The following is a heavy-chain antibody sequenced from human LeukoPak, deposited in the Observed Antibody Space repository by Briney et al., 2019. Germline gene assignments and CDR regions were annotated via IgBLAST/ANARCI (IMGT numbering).Heavy chain of an antibody. CDR3: ARDRAPDYDFWSGPAFDL. D-gene: IGHD3-3*01. CDR1: GYTFTGYY. V-gene: IGHV1-2*02. J-gene: IGHJ3*01. CDR2: INPNSCGT. Sequence: ASVKVSCKVSGYTFTGYYMHWVRHPPGQGFEWMGWINPNSCGTNYAEKFQGRVTMTRDTSISTAYVELRRLRSDDTAVYYCARDRAPDYDFWSGPAFDLWGQGTMVTVSS.